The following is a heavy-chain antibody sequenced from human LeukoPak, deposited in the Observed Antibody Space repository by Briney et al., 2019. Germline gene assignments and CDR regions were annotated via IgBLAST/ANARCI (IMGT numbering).Heavy chain of an antibody. CDR3: ASFVGLD. V-gene: IGHV4-4*02. D-gene: IGHD1-26*01. CDR1: GGSISSSNW. Sequence: SETLSLTCAVSGGSISSSNWWSWVRQPPGKGLEWIGSIYHSGSTYYNPSLKSRVTISVDTSKNQFSLKLSSVTAADTAVYYCASFVGLDWGQGTLVTVSS. J-gene: IGHJ4*02. CDR2: IYHSGST.